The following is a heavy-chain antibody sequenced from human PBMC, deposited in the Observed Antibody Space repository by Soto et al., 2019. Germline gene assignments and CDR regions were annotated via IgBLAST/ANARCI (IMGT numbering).Heavy chain of an antibody. Sequence: PGGSLRLSCAASGFTFSSYGMHWVRQAPGKGLEWVSRINNDGSGTSYADFVKGRFTISRDDAKNTLYLQMNSLRADDTAVYYCTTAFEYWGRGTLVTVPS. J-gene: IGHJ4*02. CDR3: TTAFEY. V-gene: IGHV3-74*01. CDR2: INNDGSGT. CDR1: GFTFSSYG.